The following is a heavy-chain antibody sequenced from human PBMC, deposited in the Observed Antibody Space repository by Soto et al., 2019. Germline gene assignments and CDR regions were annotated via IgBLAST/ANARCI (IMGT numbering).Heavy chain of an antibody. CDR2: ITGSSRTI. CDR1: GFTFNNSS. J-gene: IGHJ6*03. V-gene: IGHV3-48*01. Sequence: GGSLRLSCAASGFTFNNSSMNWVRQAPGKGLEWVSYITGSSRTIYYADSVKGRFTISRDNAKNSLYLQMNSLRAEDTAVYYCARSNHLGEAVNYYYYYMDVWGKGTTVTVSS. D-gene: IGHD3-16*01. CDR3: ARSNHLGEAVNYYYYYMDV.